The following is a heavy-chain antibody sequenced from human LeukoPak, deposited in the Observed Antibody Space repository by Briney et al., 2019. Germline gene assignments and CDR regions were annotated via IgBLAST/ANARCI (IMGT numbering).Heavy chain of an antibody. J-gene: IGHJ4*02. D-gene: IGHD2-21*02. CDR1: GFTFSSYG. Sequence: PGGSLTLSCAVSGFTFSSYGMHWVRQAPGKGLEWVAVIWYDGSNKYYADSVKGRFTISRDNSKNTLYLQMNSLRVDDMAVYYCAKRLGDPRAFDYWGQGTLVTVSS. CDR3: AKRLGDPRAFDY. V-gene: IGHV3-33*06. CDR2: IWYDGSNK.